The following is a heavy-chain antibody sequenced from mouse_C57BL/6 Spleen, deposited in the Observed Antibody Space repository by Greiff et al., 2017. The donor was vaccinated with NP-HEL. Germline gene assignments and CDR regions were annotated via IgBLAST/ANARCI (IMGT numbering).Heavy chain of an antibody. J-gene: IGHJ4*01. D-gene: IGHD2-5*01. CDR2: IYPRSGNT. Sequence: VQLQQSGAELARPGASVKLSCKASGYTFTSYGISWVKQRTGQGLEWIGEIYPRSGNTYYNEKFKGKATLTADKSSSTAYMELRSLTSEDSAVYFCARSNYSNYPYCYAMDYWGQGTSVTVSS. V-gene: IGHV1-81*01. CDR3: ARSNYSNYPYCYAMDY. CDR1: GYTFTSYG.